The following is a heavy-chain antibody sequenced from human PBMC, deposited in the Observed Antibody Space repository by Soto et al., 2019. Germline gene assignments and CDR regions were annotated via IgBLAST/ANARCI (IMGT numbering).Heavy chain of an antibody. D-gene: IGHD6-13*01. V-gene: IGHV4-31*03. CDR3: ARGPGSWKGYYYCGMDV. CDR2: IYYSGST. J-gene: IGHJ6*02. Sequence: SETLSLTCTVSGGSISSGGYYWSWIRQHPGKGLEWIGYIYYSGSTYYNPSLKSRVTISVDTSKNQFSLKLSSVTAADTAVYYCARGPGSWKGYYYCGMDVWGQGTTVTVSS. CDR1: GGSISSGGYY.